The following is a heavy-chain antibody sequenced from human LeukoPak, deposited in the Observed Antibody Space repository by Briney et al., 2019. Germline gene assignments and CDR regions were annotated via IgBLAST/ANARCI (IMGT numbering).Heavy chain of an antibody. V-gene: IGHV1-69*04. J-gene: IGHJ4*02. D-gene: IGHD6-13*01. CDR3: ARDSKSIAAAGETFFDY. CDR1: GGTFSSYA. CDR2: IIPILGIA. Sequence: SVKVSCKASGGTFSSYAISWVRQAPGQGLEWMGRIIPILGIANHAQKFQGRVTTTADKSTSTAYMELSSLRSGDTAVYYCARDSKSIAAAGETFFDYWGQGTLVTVSS.